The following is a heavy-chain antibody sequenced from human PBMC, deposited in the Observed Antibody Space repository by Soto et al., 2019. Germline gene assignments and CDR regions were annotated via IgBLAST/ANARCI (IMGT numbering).Heavy chain of an antibody. V-gene: IGHV3-23*01. CDR1: GFTFSSYA. Sequence: GGSLRLSCAASGFTFSSYAMSWVRQAPGKGLEWVSAISGSGGSTYYADSVKGRFTISRDSSKNTLYLQMNSLRAEDTAVYYCAKGLRPNYYYGMDVWGQGTTVTVSS. CDR2: ISGSGGST. D-gene: IGHD4-17*01. J-gene: IGHJ6*02. CDR3: AKGLRPNYYYGMDV.